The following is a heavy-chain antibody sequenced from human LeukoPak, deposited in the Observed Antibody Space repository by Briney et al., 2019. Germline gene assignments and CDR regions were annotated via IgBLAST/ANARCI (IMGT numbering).Heavy chain of an antibody. CDR1: GLTLSTYW. Sequence: GGSLRLSCAASGLTLSTYWMHWVRQGPGKGLVWVSYISPDGTITKYADSVKGRFTISRDNAKNTLYMQMDSLRAEDTGLYYCATPWSYRGRGTLVTVSS. CDR3: ATPWSY. V-gene: IGHV3-74*03. CDR2: ISPDGTIT. D-gene: IGHD3-3*01. J-gene: IGHJ4*02.